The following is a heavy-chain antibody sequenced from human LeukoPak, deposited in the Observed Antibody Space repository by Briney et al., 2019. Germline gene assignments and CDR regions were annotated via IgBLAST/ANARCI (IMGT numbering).Heavy chain of an antibody. CDR3: ARAPMVRGVIGSYFDY. V-gene: IGHV1-8*01. Sequence: VASVKVSCTASGYTFTSYDINWVRQATGQGLEWMGWMNPNSGNTGYAQKFQGRVTMTRNTSISTAYMELSSLRSEDTAVYYCARAPMVRGVIGSYFDYWGQGTLVTVSS. J-gene: IGHJ4*02. CDR2: MNPNSGNT. D-gene: IGHD3-10*01. CDR1: GYTFTSYD.